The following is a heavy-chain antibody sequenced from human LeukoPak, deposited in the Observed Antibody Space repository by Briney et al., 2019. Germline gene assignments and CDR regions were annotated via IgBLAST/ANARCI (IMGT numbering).Heavy chain of an antibody. CDR2: ISYDGSNK. V-gene: IGHV3-30-3*01. CDR1: GFTFSSYA. J-gene: IGHJ6*03. Sequence: GGSLRLSCAASGFTFSSYAMHWVRQAPGKGLEWVAVISYDGSNKYYADSVKGRFTISRDNSKNTLYLQMNSLRAEDTAVYYCAKGSTNLLILETYYYYMDVWGKGTTVTVSS. D-gene: IGHD5-24*01. CDR3: AKGSTNLLILETYYYYMDV.